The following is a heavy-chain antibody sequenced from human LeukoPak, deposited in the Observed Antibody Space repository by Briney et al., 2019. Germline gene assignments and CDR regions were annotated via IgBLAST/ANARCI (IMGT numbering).Heavy chain of an antibody. D-gene: IGHD3-22*01. CDR1: GYTFTGYY. V-gene: IGHV1-2*02. CDR2: INPNSGGT. CDR3: AKDIGDYYDSSDSTFDY. J-gene: IGHJ4*02. Sequence: ASVKVSCKASGYTFTGYYMHWVRQAPGQGLEWMGWINPNSGGTNYAQKFQGRVTMTRDTSINTAFMDLSRLRSDDTALYYCAKDIGDYYDSSDSTFDYWGQGTLVTVSS.